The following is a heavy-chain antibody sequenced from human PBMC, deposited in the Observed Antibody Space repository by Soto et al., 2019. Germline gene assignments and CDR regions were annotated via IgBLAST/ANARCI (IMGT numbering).Heavy chain of an antibody. Sequence: QEQLVQSGAEVKKPGSSVKVSCKDSGGLFSSYAISWVRQAPGQGLEWMGGIIPVFGTPYYAQKFQGRVTISADESTNTAYIELSSLTSEDTAMYYCARGDSPYVWFNEFWGQGSLVTVSS. V-gene: IGHV1-69*01. D-gene: IGHD3-16*01. J-gene: IGHJ4*02. CDR1: GGLFSSYA. CDR2: IIPVFGTP. CDR3: ARGDSPYVWFNEF.